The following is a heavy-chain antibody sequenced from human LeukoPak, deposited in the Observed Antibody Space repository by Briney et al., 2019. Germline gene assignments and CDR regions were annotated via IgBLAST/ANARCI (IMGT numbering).Heavy chain of an antibody. CDR3: ARGRYSSSWYGSFDY. J-gene: IGHJ4*02. Sequence: TLSLTCTVSGGSISSGDYYWSWIRQPPGKGLEWIGYIYYSGSTYYNPSLKSRVTISVDTSKNQFSLKLSSVTAADTAVYYCARGRYSSSWYGSFDYWGQGTLVTVSS. CDR2: IYYSGST. CDR1: GGSISSGDYY. V-gene: IGHV4-30-4*01. D-gene: IGHD6-13*01.